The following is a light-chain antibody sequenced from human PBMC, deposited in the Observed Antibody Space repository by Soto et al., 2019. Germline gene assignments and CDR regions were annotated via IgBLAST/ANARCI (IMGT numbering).Light chain of an antibody. Sequence: DIQMTQSQSSVSASVGDRVTITCRASQDISTWLAWYQQEPGKAPKLLIYAASSLFSGVPSRFSGSGSGTDFTLTISSLQPEDFATYYCQQADSLPLVTFGQGTRLDLK. CDR1: QDISTW. CDR2: AAS. V-gene: IGKV1-12*01. J-gene: IGKJ5*01. CDR3: QQADSLPLVT.